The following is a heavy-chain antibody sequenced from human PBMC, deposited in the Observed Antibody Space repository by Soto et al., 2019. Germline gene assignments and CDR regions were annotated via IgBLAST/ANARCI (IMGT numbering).Heavy chain of an antibody. Sequence: QVQLVQSGAEVKKPGASVMVSCRASGYTFTSFGITWVRQAPGQGLEWMGWISAYNGNTNYAQKLQGRVTMTIDTSTSTAYMELRSLRSDDTAVYYCARDWGHMTSYYFDNWGQGTLVTVSS. D-gene: IGHD3-9*01. CDR3: ARDWGHMTSYYFDN. CDR1: GYTFTSFG. CDR2: ISAYNGNT. J-gene: IGHJ4*01. V-gene: IGHV1-18*01.